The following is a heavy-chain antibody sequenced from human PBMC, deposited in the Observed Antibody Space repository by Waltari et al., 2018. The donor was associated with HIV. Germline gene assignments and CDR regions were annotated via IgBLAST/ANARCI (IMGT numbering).Heavy chain of an antibody. CDR3: ARDRHYDILTGSYFDY. V-gene: IGHV3-7*01. D-gene: IGHD3-9*01. CDR2: IKQDGSEK. Sequence: QLVASGGGLVQPGGSLRLPCAASGFTLSSYWLTWVRQAPGKGLEWVANIKQDGSEKYYVDSVKGRFTISRDNAKNSLYLQMNSLRAEDTAVYYCARDRHYDILTGSYFDYWGQGTLVTVSS. CDR1: GFTLSSYW. J-gene: IGHJ4*02.